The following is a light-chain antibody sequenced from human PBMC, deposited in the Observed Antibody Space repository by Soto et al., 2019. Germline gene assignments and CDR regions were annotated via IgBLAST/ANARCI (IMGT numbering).Light chain of an antibody. V-gene: IGKV1-5*02. CDR2: HAS. J-gene: IGKJ1*01. Sequence: DIQMTQSPSTLSASVGDRVTIICRASQSISSWLAWYQQKPGKAPKLLIYHASTLESGVPSRFSGSGSGTEFTLTISSLQPDDFATYYCQQYMSYSFGQGTKVDIK. CDR1: QSISSW. CDR3: QQYMSYS.